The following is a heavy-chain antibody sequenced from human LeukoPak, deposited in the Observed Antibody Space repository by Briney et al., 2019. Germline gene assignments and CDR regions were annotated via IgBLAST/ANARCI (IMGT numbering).Heavy chain of an antibody. D-gene: IGHD6-6*01. J-gene: IGHJ4*02. CDR3: ARETADRYSSSSDY. CDR2: INPNSGGT. CDR1: GYTFTGYY. Sequence: ASXXVSCKASGYTFTGYYMHWVRQAPGQGLEWMGRINPNSGGTNYAQKFQGRVTMTRDTSISTAYMELSRLRSDDTAVYYCARETADRYSSSSDYWGQGTLVTVSS. V-gene: IGHV1-2*06.